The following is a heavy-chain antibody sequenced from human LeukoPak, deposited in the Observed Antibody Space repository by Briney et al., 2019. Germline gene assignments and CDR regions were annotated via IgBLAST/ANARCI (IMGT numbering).Heavy chain of an antibody. D-gene: IGHD6-13*01. CDR1: GFTFEDYA. CDR3: GKDMKYSSRWLDY. V-gene: IGHV3-9*01. Sequence: GGSPRLSCAASGFTFEDYAMHWVRQAPGKGLEWVSGISWNSNSIGYADSVKGRFTISRDNAKNSLYLQMNSLRAEDTALYYCGKDMKYSSRWLDYWGQGTLVTVSS. CDR2: ISWNSNSI. J-gene: IGHJ4*02.